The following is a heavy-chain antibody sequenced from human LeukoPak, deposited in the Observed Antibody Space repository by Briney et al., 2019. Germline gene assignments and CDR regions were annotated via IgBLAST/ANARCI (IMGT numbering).Heavy chain of an antibody. J-gene: IGHJ4*02. V-gene: IGHV3-7*01. CDR3: ARDRGAYSPFFDY. D-gene: IGHD2-21*01. CDR1: GFSMSIYW. CDR2: IKQDGSER. Sequence: GGSLRLSCEASGFSMSIYWLSWVRQARGKGLDWVGNIKQDGSERNYVDSVTARFTISRDNAKKSLYLQMNSLRAEDTAVYYCARDRGAYSPFFDYWGQGTLVTVSS.